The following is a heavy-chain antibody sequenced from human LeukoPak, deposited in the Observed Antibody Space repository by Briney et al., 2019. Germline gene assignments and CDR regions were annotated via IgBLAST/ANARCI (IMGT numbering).Heavy chain of an antibody. J-gene: IGHJ6*03. CDR2: IRYDGSNK. D-gene: IGHD3-22*01. CDR3: AKGYDSSGYDIYYYYMDV. CDR1: GFTFSSYG. Sequence: GGSLRLSCAASGFTFSSYGMHWVGQAPGKGLEWVAFIRYDGSNKYYADSVKGRFTISRDNSKNTLYLRMNSLRAEATAVYYCAKGYDSSGYDIYYYYMDVWGKGTTVTVSS. V-gene: IGHV3-30*02.